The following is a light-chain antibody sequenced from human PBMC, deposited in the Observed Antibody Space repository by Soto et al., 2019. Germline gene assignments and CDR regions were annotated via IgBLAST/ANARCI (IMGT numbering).Light chain of an antibody. Sequence: VVLTQSPGTLSLSPGEKATLSCRASQSVGSSLAWYQQKPGQAPRLLIYGGSSRATGIPDRFSGSGSGTDFTLTISRLEPEDFAVYCCQQYGISPITFGQGTKVDIK. V-gene: IGKV3-20*01. J-gene: IGKJ1*01. CDR3: QQYGISPIT. CDR1: QSVGSS. CDR2: GGS.